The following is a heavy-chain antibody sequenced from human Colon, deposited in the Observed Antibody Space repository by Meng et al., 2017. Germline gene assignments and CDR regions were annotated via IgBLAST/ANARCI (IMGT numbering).Heavy chain of an antibody. CDR1: GGSINSGGNY. CDR3: ARARGGIVAEFFDY. D-gene: IGHD1-26*01. Sequence: QVQLQESRPGLVQPSHTLSLTCTVSGGSINSGGNYWSWIRQHPGKGLEWMGYIYKTGDNYYNPSLKSQVTISIDTSKNQFSLNLTSVTAADTAVYYCARARGGIVAEFFDYWGQGILVTVSS. J-gene: IGHJ4*02. CDR2: IYKTGDN. V-gene: IGHV4-31*01.